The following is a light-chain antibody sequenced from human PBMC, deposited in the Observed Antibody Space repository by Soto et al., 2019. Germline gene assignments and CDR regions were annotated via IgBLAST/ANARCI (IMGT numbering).Light chain of an antibody. Sequence: VLTQSPGTLSLSLGERATLSCRASQSVSRYLVWYQQKPGQAPRLLIYGASSRASGIPDRFSGSGSGTDFTLTINRLGPEDSAVYYCQQFDTSPYTFGQGTKLEIK. CDR1: QSVSRY. CDR2: GAS. V-gene: IGKV3-20*01. J-gene: IGKJ2*01. CDR3: QQFDTSPYT.